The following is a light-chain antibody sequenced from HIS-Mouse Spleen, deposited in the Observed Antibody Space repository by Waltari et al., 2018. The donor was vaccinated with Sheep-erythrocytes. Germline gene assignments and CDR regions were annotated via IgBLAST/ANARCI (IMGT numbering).Light chain of an antibody. J-gene: IGLJ2*01. CDR2: DVS. Sequence: QSALTQPRSVSGSPGQSVTIPCTGTSRHFGGYNYFPWYQQHPGKAPKLMIYDVSKRPSGVPDRFSGSKSGNTASLTISGLQAEDEADYYCCSYAGSYTFVVFGGGTKLTVL. CDR3: CSYAGSYTFVV. V-gene: IGLV2-11*01. CDR1: SRHFGGYNY.